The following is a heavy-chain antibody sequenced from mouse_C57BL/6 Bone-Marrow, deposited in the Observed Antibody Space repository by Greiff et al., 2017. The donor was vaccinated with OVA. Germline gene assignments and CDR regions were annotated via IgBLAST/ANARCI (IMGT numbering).Heavy chain of an antibody. D-gene: IGHD1-1*02. Sequence: VMLVESGPELVKPGASVKLSCKASGYTFTSYDINWVKQRPGQGLEWIGWIYPRDGSTKYNEKFKGKATLTVDTSSSTAYMELHSLTSEDSAVYFCARLWSTYAMDYWGQGTSVTVSS. CDR1: GYTFTSYD. CDR2: IYPRDGST. V-gene: IGHV1-85*01. J-gene: IGHJ4*01. CDR3: ARLWSTYAMDY.